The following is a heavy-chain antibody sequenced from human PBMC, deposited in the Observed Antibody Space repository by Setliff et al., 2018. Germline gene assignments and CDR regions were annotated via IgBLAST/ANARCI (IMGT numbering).Heavy chain of an antibody. CDR2: ISSSGANI. CDR1: GFTFSSYE. V-gene: IGHV3-48*03. CDR3: ARLSTSGSYYSLIGY. J-gene: IGHJ4*02. Sequence: GESLRLSCAASGFTFSSYEMNWVRLAPGKGLEWVSYISSSGANIYYADSVKGRFTISRDNAKNSLYLQMNSLRAEDTAVYYCARLSTSGSYYSLIGYWGQGTLVTVSS. D-gene: IGHD3-10*01.